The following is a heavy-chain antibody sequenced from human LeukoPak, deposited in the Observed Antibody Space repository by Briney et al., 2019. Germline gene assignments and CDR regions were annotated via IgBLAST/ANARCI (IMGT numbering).Heavy chain of an antibody. D-gene: IGHD6-6*01. Sequence: GGSLRLSCAASGFTFSDYYMIWIRQAPGKGLEGVSYISSSGSTIYYADSVKVRFTISRDNAKNSLYLQMNSLRAEDTAVYYCARDVAGGEYSSSMYNYYYYYYMDVWGKGTTVTVSS. CDR1: GFTFSDYY. CDR2: ISSSGSTI. V-gene: IGHV3-11*01. CDR3: ARDVAGGEYSSSMYNYYYYYYMDV. J-gene: IGHJ6*03.